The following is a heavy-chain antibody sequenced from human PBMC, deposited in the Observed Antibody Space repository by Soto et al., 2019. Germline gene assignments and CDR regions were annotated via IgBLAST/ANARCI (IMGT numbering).Heavy chain of an antibody. D-gene: IGHD3-3*01. J-gene: IGHJ4*02. CDR1: GGSINNYY. CDR2: IYYSGST. CDR3: TKSYSWSFDN. V-gene: IGHV4-59*03. Sequence: SETLSLTCTVSGGSINNYYWSWIPQPPGKGLKRIGYIYYSGSTNYNPSLKSRVTISVDTSNNQFSLKLSSVTAADTAVYYCTKSYSWSFDNCGQRSL.